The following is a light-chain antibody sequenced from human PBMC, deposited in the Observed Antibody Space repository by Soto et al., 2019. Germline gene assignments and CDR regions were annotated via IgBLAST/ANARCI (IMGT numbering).Light chain of an antibody. CDR1: QSLLHSNGYTY. V-gene: IGKV2-28*01. CDR3: MQALQTPLT. Sequence: DIVMTQSPLSLPVTPGEPASISCRSSQSLLHSNGYTYLDWYLQKPGQSLQLLIYWGSNRAAGVPDRFSGSGSGTDFTLKISRVEAEDVGVYYCMQALQTPLTFGPGTKVDIK. CDR2: WGS. J-gene: IGKJ3*01.